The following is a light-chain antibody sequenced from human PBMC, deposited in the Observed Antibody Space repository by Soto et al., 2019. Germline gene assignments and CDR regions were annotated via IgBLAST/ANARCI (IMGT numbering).Light chain of an antibody. CDR1: SSDVGSYNF. Sequence: QSVLTQPASVSGSPGQSITISCTGTSSDVGSYNFVSWYQQLPGKAPKLMIYEVSNRPSGVSNRFSGSKSGNTASLTISELQAEDEADYYCSSYTTSSNYVFGSGTKVPVL. V-gene: IGLV2-14*01. J-gene: IGLJ1*01. CDR2: EVS. CDR3: SSYTTSSNYV.